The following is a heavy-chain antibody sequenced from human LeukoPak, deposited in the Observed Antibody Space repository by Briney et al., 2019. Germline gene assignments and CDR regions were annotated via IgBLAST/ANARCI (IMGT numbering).Heavy chain of an antibody. CDR3: AKQISSGYYYGYFDY. V-gene: IGHV3-23*01. CDR2: ISGSGGST. D-gene: IGHD3-22*01. J-gene: IGHJ4*02. Sequence: GGSLRLSCAASGFSFSTYVMSWVRQAPGKGLEWVSAISGSGGSTYYADSVKGRFTISRDNSKNTLYLQMNSLRAEDTAVYYCAKQISSGYYYGYFDYWGQGTLVTVSS. CDR1: GFSFSTYV.